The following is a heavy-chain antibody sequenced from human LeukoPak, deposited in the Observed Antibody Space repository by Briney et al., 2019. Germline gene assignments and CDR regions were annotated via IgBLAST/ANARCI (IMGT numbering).Heavy chain of an antibody. CDR2: INHSGSTS. D-gene: IGHD5-12*01. CDR1: GGSFSGYY. CDR3: ARKSGYARDY. J-gene: IGHJ4*02. V-gene: IGHV4-34*01. Sequence: PSETLSLTCAVYGGSFSGYYWSWLRQPPGKGLEWMGEINHSGSTSNHNPSLKSRVTMSVDTSKNQFSLKLSSVTAADTAVYYCARKSGYARDYWGQGNLVTVSS.